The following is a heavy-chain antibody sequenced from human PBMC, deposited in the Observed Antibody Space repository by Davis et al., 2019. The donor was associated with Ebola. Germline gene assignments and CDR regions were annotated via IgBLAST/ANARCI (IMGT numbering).Heavy chain of an antibody. Sequence: GESLKIPCAASGFTFSSYSMNWVRQAPGKGLEWVSYISSSSSTIYYADSVKGRFTISRDNAKNSLFLQMNSLRAEDTAFYYCASGDGRGSSYDMDVWGQGTTVTVSS. CDR2: ISSSSSTI. J-gene: IGHJ6*02. D-gene: IGHD5-12*01. V-gene: IGHV3-48*01. CDR3: ASGDGRGSSYDMDV. CDR1: GFTFSSYS.